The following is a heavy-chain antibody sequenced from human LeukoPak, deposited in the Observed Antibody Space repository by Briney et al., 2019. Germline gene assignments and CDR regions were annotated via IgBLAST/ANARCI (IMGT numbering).Heavy chain of an antibody. J-gene: IGHJ4*02. CDR1: GFSFSSYA. CDR3: ARVFSGSSGRIDY. CDR2: ISSNGGST. D-gene: IGHD1-26*01. Sequence: TGGSLRLSCAASGFSFSSYAMHWVRQAPGKGLEYVSAISSNGGSTYYANSVKGRFTISRDNSKNTLYLQMGSLRAEDMAVYYCARVFSGSSGRIDYWGQGTPVTVSS. V-gene: IGHV3-64*01.